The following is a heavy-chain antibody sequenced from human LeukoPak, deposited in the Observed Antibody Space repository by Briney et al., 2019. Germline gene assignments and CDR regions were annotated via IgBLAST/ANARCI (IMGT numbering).Heavy chain of an antibody. J-gene: IGHJ4*02. CDR2: ILPIYDIV. D-gene: IGHD3-22*01. V-gene: IGHV1-69*04. CDR1: GGTFSSYA. Sequence: SVKASCKASGGTFSSYALSWVRQAPGRGLEWMGRILPIYDIVDYVQRFQGRVTFTADKSTGTAFMEMSSLRYEDTAVYYCARDYDSSGPQKNYLDFWGQGTLVTVSS. CDR3: ARDYDSSGPQKNYLDF.